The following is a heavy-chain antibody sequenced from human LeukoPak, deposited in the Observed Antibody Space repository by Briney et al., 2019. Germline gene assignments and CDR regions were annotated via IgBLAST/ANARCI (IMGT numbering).Heavy chain of an antibody. CDR1: GFTLSTNA. Sequence: PGGSLRLSCLTSGFTLSTNAMSWVRQAPGKGLEWVSYISSSSSTIYYADSVKGRFTISRDNAKNSLYLQMNSLRAEDTAVYYCARDLVPVEGLRFFDWLSGGFDYWSQGTLVTVSS. V-gene: IGHV3-48*01. J-gene: IGHJ4*02. CDR2: ISSSSSTI. D-gene: IGHD3-9*01. CDR3: ARDLVPVEGLRFFDWLSGGFDY.